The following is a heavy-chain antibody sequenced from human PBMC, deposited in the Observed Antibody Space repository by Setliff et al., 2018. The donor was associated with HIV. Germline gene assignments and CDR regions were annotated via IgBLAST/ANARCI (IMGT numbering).Heavy chain of an antibody. V-gene: IGHV1-69*13. CDR3: AMSMTTYPVSPAFDI. CDR1: GGTSSSYT. Sequence: SSVKVSCKASGGTSSSYTISWVRQAPGQELEWVGGNIPIFGTTNYAQKFQGRVTITADESTRTAYMALSSPRSEDTAVYYCAMSMTTYPVSPAFDIWGHGTMVTVSS. J-gene: IGHJ3*02. D-gene: IGHD4-4*01. CDR2: NIPIFGTT.